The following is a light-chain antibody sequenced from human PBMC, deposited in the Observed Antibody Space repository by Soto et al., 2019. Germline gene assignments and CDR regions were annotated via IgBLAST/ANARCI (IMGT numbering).Light chain of an antibody. CDR3: QQYNSWPPIT. CDR1: ESVSRN. Sequence: EAVVTHSPATLSVSPGQRATLSCRASESVSRNLAWYQQKPGQAPRLLIYDASTGATGIPDRFSGGGSGTEFTLTISSLQSEDFVVYYCQQYNSWPPITFGQGTRLEIK. CDR2: DAS. J-gene: IGKJ5*01. V-gene: IGKV3-15*01.